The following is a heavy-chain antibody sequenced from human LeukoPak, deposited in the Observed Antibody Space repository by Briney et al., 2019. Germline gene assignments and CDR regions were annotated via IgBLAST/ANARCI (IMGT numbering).Heavy chain of an antibody. CDR1: GFSLSTSGMC. J-gene: IGHJ4*02. CDR2: IDWDDDK. D-gene: IGHD5-18*01. Sequence: SGPTLVNPTQTLTLTCTISGFSLSTSGMCVSWIRQPPGKALEWLARIDWDDDKYYSTSLKTRLTISKDTSKNQVVLTMTNMDPVDTATYYCARSGGAGGYSYGYLDYWGQGTLVTVSS. V-gene: IGHV2-70*11. CDR3: ARSGGAGGYSYGYLDY.